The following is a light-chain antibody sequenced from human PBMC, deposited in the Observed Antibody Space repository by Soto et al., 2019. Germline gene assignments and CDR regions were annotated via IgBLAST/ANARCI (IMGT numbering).Light chain of an antibody. V-gene: IGKV3-20*01. CDR2: GAS. Sequence: IVLTQYPGTLSLSPGERSTLSCMASQSVSSSYLAWYQQKPGQAPRLLIYGASNRATGIPDRFSGSGSGTDFTLTISRLEPEDFAVYYCQQYGSSGTVGQGTKVEIK. J-gene: IGKJ1*01. CDR3: QQYGSSGT. CDR1: QSVSSSY.